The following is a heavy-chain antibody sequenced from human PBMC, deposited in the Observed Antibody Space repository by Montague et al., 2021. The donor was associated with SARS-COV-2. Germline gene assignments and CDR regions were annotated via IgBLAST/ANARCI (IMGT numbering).Heavy chain of an antibody. J-gene: IGHJ4*02. V-gene: IGHV4-39*01. CDR3: ARREYSYGWGD. CDR2: VDYSGNT. CDR1: GGPISGSSDY. D-gene: IGHD5-18*01. Sequence: SETLSLTCTVTGGPISGSSDYWGWIRQSPGKGLEWIASVDYSGNTYYSPSLKRRLTISVDTSKNQFSLKLNSVTAADTALYYCARREYSYGWGDWGQGTLVTVSS.